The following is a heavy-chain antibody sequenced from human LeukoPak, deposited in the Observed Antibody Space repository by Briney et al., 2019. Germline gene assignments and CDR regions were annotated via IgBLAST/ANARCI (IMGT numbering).Heavy chain of an antibody. CDR3: ARRPLHYYDSRGDY. Sequence: ASVKVSFKASGYTFTSYGISWVRQAPGQGLEWMGWISAYNGNTNYAQKLQGRVTMTTDTSTSTAYMELRSLRSDDTAVYYCARRPLHYYDSRGDYWGQGTLVTVSS. CDR1: GYTFTSYG. D-gene: IGHD3-22*01. CDR2: ISAYNGNT. J-gene: IGHJ4*02. V-gene: IGHV1-18*01.